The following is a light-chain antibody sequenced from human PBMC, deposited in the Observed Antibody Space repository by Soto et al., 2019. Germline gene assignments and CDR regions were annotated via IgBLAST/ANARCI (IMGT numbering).Light chain of an antibody. CDR2: GAS. J-gene: IGKJ1*01. CDR1: QSVSSN. Sequence: IVMTQSPPTLSVSPGERATLSCGASQSVSSNLAWYQQKPGQAPRLLIYGASSRATGIPDRFSGSGSGTDFTLTISRLEPEDFAVYYCQPYGSSPPWTFGQGTKVDIK. CDR3: QPYGSSPPWT. V-gene: IGKV3-20*01.